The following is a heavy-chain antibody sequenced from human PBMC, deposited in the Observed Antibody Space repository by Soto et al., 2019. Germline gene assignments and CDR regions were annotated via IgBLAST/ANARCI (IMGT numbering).Heavy chain of an antibody. CDR2: IWYDGSNK. CDR1: GFTFSSYG. CDR3: ARDPKPYYDSSGYYYLDY. Sequence: GGSVRLSCAASGFTFSSYGMHWVRQAPGKGLEWVAVIWYDGSNKYYADSVKGRFTISRDNSKNTLYLQMNSLRAEDTAVYYCARDPKPYYDSSGYYYLDYWGQGTLVTVS. D-gene: IGHD3-22*01. V-gene: IGHV3-33*01. J-gene: IGHJ4*02.